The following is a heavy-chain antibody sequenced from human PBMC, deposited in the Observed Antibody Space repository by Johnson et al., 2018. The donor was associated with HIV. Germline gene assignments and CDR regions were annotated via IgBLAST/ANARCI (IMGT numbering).Heavy chain of an antibody. CDR2: ISYAGRNN. CDR1: GFTFSSYA. CDR3: AREVYYDSSGYYVDAFDI. Sequence: QVQLVESGGGVVQPGRSLRLSCAASGFTFSSYAMHWVRQAPGTGLEWVAVISYAGRNNYYADSVKGRFTISRDNAKNSRYPQMNSLRAENTAVYYCAREVYYDSSGYYVDAFDIWGQGTMVTVSS. V-gene: IGHV3-30-3*01. J-gene: IGHJ3*02. D-gene: IGHD3-22*01.